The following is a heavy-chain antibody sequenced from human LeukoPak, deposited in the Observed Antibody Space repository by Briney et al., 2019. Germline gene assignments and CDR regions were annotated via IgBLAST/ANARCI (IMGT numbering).Heavy chain of an antibody. Sequence: GESLTISCQVSGYILTRNWIGWVRQVPGKGLEWMGLVYPGDYTDTKYSPPFQGQVTFSVDKSISTVYLQWSSLKASDTAMYYFARFAYTSSLDYWGQGTLVTVSS. CDR3: ARFAYTSSLDY. CDR1: GYILTRNW. D-gene: IGHD6-13*01. V-gene: IGHV5-51*01. J-gene: IGHJ4*02. CDR2: VYPGDYTDT.